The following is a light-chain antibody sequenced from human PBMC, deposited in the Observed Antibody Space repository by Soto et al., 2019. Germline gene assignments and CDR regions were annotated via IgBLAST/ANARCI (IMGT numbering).Light chain of an antibody. CDR1: QNLMHSNGYNY. Sequence: DIVMTQSPLSLPVTPGEPASISCRSSQNLMHSNGYNYLDWYVQKPGQSPQLLIYLGSNRASGVPDRFSGSGLGTDFTLKISRVEAEDVGVYYCMQALQTWTFGQGTKVDIK. V-gene: IGKV2-28*01. J-gene: IGKJ1*01. CDR3: MQALQTWT. CDR2: LGS.